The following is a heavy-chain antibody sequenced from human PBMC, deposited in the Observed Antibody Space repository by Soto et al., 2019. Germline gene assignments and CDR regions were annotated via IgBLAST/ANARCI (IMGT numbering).Heavy chain of an antibody. CDR3: AKDDLRYCSGGSCYSPFDY. J-gene: IGHJ4*02. Sequence: GGSLRLSCAASGFTFSSYGMHWVRQAPGKGLEWVAVISYDGSNKYYADSVKGRFTISRDNSKNTLYLQMNSLRAEDTAVYYCAKDDLRYCSGGSCYSPFDYWGQGTLVTVSS. V-gene: IGHV3-30*18. D-gene: IGHD2-15*01. CDR2: ISYDGSNK. CDR1: GFTFSSYG.